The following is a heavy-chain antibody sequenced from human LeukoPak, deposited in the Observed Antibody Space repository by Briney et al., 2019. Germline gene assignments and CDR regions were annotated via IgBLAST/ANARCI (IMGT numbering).Heavy chain of an antibody. CDR3: ARADYYHYYMDV. V-gene: IGHV4-61*01. J-gene: IGHJ6*03. Sequence: SETLSLTCTVSGGSISSGSYYWSWIRQPPGKGLEWIGYIYYSGSTNYNPSLKSRLTISVDTSRNQFSLKLNSVTAADTAVYYCARADYYHYYMDVWGKGTTVTVSS. CDR2: IYYSGST. CDR1: GGSISSGSYY.